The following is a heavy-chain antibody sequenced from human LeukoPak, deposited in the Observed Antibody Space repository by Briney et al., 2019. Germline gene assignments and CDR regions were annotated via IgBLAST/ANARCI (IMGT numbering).Heavy chain of an antibody. CDR1: GGTFSSYA. CDR2: IIPIFGTA. D-gene: IGHD5-24*01. Sequence: ASVKVSCKASGGTFSSYAISWVRQAPGQGLEWMGGIIPIFGTANYAQKLQGRVTITTDESTSTAYMELSSLRAEDTAVYYCAKDIFRWAFDFWGQGTLVTVSS. V-gene: IGHV1-69*05. CDR3: AKDIFRWAFDF. J-gene: IGHJ4*02.